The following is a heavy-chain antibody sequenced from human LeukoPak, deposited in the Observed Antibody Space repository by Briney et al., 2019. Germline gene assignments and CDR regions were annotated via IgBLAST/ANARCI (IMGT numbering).Heavy chain of an antibody. V-gene: IGHV1-8*01. CDR2: MNPNSGNT. J-gene: IGHJ4*02. CDR1: GYTFTSYD. Sequence: ASVKVSCKASGYTFTSYDINWVRQATGQGLEWMGWMNPNSGNTGYAQKFQGRVTMTRNTSISTAYMELSSLRSEDTAVYYCARTMPVSRFLERFPRDWGQGTLVTVSS. D-gene: IGHD3-3*01. CDR3: ARTMPVSRFLERFPRD.